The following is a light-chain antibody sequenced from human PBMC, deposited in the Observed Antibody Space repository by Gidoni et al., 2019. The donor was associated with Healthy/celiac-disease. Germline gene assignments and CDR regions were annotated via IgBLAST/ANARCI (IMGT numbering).Light chain of an antibody. J-gene: IGKJ1*01. CDR2: GAS. CDR1: QSVSSN. V-gene: IGKV3-15*01. CDR3: QQYNNWPWT. Sequence: EIVMTHSPATLSVSPGERATLSCRASQSVSSNLAWYQQKPGQAPRLLIYGASTRATGIPARFSGSGSGTEFTLTISSLQSEDFAVYYCQQYNNWPWTFXQXTKVEIK.